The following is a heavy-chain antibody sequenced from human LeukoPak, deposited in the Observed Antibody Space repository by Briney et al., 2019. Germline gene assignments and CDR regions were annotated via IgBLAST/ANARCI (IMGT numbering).Heavy chain of an antibody. V-gene: IGHV3-7*01. CDR3: ARIRSGSYGSRRYYYYYGMDV. D-gene: IGHD5-18*01. Sequence: GGSLRLSCAASGFTFSSYWMSWVRQAPGKGLEWVANIKQDGSEKYYVDSVKGRSTISRDNAKNSLYLQMNSLRAEDTAVYYCARIRSGSYGSRRYYYYYGMDVWGQGTTVTVSS. CDR2: IKQDGSEK. J-gene: IGHJ6*02. CDR1: GFTFSSYW.